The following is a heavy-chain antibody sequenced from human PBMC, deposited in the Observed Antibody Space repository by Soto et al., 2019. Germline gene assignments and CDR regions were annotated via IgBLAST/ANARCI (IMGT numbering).Heavy chain of an antibody. D-gene: IGHD1-26*01. V-gene: IGHV4-59*01. CDR1: GGSISSYY. CDR3: ARDGGWELRGYYYYGMDV. J-gene: IGHJ6*02. CDR2: IYYSGST. Sequence: ETLSLTCTVSGGSISSYYWSWIRQPPGKGLEWIGYIYYSGSTNYNPSLKSRVTISVDTSKNQFSLKLSSVTAADTAVYYCARDGGWELRGYYYYGMDVWGQGTTVTVSS.